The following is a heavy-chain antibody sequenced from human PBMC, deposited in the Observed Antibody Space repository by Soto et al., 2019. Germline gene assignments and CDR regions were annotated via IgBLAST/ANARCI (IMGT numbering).Heavy chain of an antibody. CDR1: GGSVGSANW. D-gene: IGHD3-22*01. V-gene: IGHV4-4*02. CDR3: ARTSSGYFI. Sequence: HVQLQESGPGLVKPSGTLSLTCSVSGGSVGSANWWSWVRQPPGKGLEWIGDIHPSGISNYNPSLQSRVTISLQESKNQFSLRLSSVTVADTAVYFCARTSSGYFIWGQGTLVTVSS. J-gene: IGHJ4*02. CDR2: IHPSGIS.